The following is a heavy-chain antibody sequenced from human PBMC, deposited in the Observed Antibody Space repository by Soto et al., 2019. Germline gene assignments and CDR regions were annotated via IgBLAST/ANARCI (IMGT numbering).Heavy chain of an antibody. D-gene: IGHD1-1*01. CDR2: IKNDGTST. V-gene: IGHV3-23*01. Sequence: LRLSCVASGFTFYNYGMSWVRQAPGEGLEWVSAIKNDGTSTYYAASVEDRFTISRDNSKNTLYLQLNSLRAEDTAVYYCAQLGLMTFSHKHYFNHWGRGTLVTVSS. J-gene: IGHJ4*02. CDR3: AQLGLMTFSHKHYFNH. CDR1: GFTFYNYG.